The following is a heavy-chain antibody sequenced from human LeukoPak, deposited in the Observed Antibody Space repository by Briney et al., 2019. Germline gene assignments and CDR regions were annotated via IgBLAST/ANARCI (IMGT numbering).Heavy chain of an antibody. CDR1: GYSFTSYW. Sequence: GESLMISCKGSGYSFTSYWIGWVRQVPGKGLEWMGIIYPDDSDTRYSPTFQGQVTISADKSISTAYLQWSSLKASDTAMYYCARAAADPTDAFDIWGQGTMVTVSS. CDR3: ARAAADPTDAFDI. D-gene: IGHD6-13*01. V-gene: IGHV5-51*01. CDR2: IYPDDSDT. J-gene: IGHJ3*02.